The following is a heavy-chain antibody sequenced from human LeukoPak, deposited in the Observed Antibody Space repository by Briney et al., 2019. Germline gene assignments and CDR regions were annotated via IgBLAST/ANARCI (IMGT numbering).Heavy chain of an antibody. Sequence: GGSLRLSCAASGLTVNNNYMNWVRQAPGKGLEWFSALYNGGNTYYADSVRGRFTISRDNAKNSLYLQMNSLRVEDTAVYYCAKEGRSLQTYWGQGTLVTVSS. V-gene: IGHV3-53*01. CDR2: LYNGGNT. D-gene: IGHD5-24*01. J-gene: IGHJ4*02. CDR1: GLTVNNNY. CDR3: AKEGRSLQTY.